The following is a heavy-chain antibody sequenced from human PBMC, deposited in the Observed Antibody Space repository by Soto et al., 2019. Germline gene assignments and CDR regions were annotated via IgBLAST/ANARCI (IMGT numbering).Heavy chain of an antibody. CDR3: AHSWRYCSGGSCYRFDP. CDR2: IYWDDDK. D-gene: IGHD2-15*01. V-gene: IGHV2-5*02. CDR1: GFSLSTSGVG. J-gene: IGHJ5*02. Sequence: QITLKESGPTLVKPTQTLTLTCTFSGFSLSTSGVGVGWIRQPPGKALEWLALIYWDDDKRYSPSLKSRLTISKDTSKNQVVLTMTNMDPVSTATYYCAHSWRYCSGGSCYRFDPWGQGTLVTVSS.